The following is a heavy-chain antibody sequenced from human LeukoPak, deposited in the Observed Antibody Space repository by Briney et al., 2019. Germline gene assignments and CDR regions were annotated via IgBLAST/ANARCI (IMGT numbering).Heavy chain of an antibody. CDR3: ARGHSSSWYYFDY. CDR1: GGSFSGYY. Sequence: SETLSLTCAVYGGSFSGYYWSWIRQPPGKGLEWIGEINHSGSANYNPSLKSRVTISVDTSKNQFSLKLSSVTAADTAVYYCARGHSSSWYYFDYWGQGTLVTVSS. V-gene: IGHV4-34*01. J-gene: IGHJ4*02. CDR2: INHSGSA. D-gene: IGHD6-13*01.